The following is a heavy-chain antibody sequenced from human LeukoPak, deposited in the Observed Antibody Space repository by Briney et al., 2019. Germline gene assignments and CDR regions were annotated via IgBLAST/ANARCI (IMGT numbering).Heavy chain of an antibody. V-gene: IGHV3-23*01. Sequence: GGSLRLSCAASGFTFSSYAMSWVRQAPGKGLEWVSAISGSGGSTYYADSVKGRFTISRDNSKNTLYLQMNSLRAGDTAVYYRAPPGGGGYYFDYWGQGTLVTVSS. J-gene: IGHJ4*02. D-gene: IGHD3-16*01. CDR3: APPGGGGYYFDY. CDR1: GFTFSSYA. CDR2: ISGSGGST.